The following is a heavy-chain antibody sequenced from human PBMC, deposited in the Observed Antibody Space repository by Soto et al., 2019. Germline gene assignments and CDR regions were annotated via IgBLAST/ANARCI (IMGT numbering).Heavy chain of an antibody. V-gene: IGHV4-34*01. Sequence: QVQLQQWGAGLLKPSETLSLTCAVYGGSFNTYYWSWIRQTPGKGLEWIGEINQSGSTNYNPSLKSRVTISVDTSKNQFSLKVRSVTAADTAVYYCARGGAYYDSSGYSPHYFDYWGQGTLVTVSS. J-gene: IGHJ4*02. D-gene: IGHD3-22*01. CDR1: GGSFNTYY. CDR2: INQSGST. CDR3: ARGGAYYDSSGYSPHYFDY.